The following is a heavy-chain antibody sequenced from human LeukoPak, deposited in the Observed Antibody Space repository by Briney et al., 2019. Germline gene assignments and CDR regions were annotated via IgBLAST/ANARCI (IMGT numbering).Heavy chain of an antibody. CDR1: GGSISSSSYY. CDR3: ARALGGSYQGWFDP. V-gene: IGHV4-39*07. Sequence: SETLSLTCTVSGGSISSSSYYWGWIRQPPGKGLEWIGSIYYSGSTYYNPSLKSRVTISVDTSKNQFSLKLSSVTAADTAVYYCARALGGSYQGWFDPWGQGTLVTVSS. CDR2: IYYSGST. D-gene: IGHD1-26*01. J-gene: IGHJ5*02.